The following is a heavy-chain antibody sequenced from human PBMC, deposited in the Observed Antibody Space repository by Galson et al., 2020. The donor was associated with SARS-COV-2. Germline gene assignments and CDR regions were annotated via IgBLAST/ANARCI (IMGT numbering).Heavy chain of an antibody. Sequence: ASVKVSCKASGYTFTSYDINWVRQATGQGLEWMGWMNPNSGNTAYAQTFQRTVTMTRNTSISTAYMELSSLRSEDTAVYYCARDYGDDYYYYGMDVWGQGTTVTVSS. J-gene: IGHJ6*02. CDR2: MNPNSGNT. CDR3: ARDYGDDYYYYGMDV. V-gene: IGHV1-8*01. D-gene: IGHD4-17*01. CDR1: GYTFTSYD.